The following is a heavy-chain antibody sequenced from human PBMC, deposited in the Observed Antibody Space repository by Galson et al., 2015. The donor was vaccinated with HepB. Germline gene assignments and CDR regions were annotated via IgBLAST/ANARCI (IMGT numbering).Heavy chain of an antibody. V-gene: IGHV4-39*01. D-gene: IGHD4/OR15-4a*01. CDR2: IYFSGTT. CDR1: GGSISSSSYY. J-gene: IGHJ4*02. CDR3: ARRLRDGGNYHHFDY. Sequence: SETLSLTCTVSGGSISSSSYYWGWIRQPPGKGLEWIGSIYFSGTTFFNPSLKSRVTISVDTSKNQFSLKLSSVTAADTAVYYCARRLRDGGNYHHFDYWGQGTLVTVSS.